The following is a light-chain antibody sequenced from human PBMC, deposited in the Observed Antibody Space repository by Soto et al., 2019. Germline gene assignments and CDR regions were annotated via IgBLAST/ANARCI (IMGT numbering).Light chain of an antibody. CDR1: SSNIGAGYD. CDR3: QSYDTNLRWV. J-gene: IGLJ1*01. CDR2: ANN. V-gene: IGLV1-40*01. Sequence: QSVLTQPPSVSGAPGQRVTISCTGSSSNIGAGYDVHWYQQFPGTAPKLLIYANNNRPSGVPDRFSASKSGTSASLAITGLQGDDEADYYCQSYDTNLRWVFGTGTKLTVL.